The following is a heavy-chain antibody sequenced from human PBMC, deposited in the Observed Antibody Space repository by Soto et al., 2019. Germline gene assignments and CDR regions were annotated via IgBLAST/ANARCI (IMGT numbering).Heavy chain of an antibody. J-gene: IGHJ5*02. V-gene: IGHV4-59*01. CDR1: GGSISSYY. D-gene: IGHD5-12*01. CDR3: ARGDIVATISFDP. CDR2: IYYSGST. Sequence: SETLSLTCTVSGGSISSYYWSWIRQPPGKGLEWIGYIYYSGSTNCNPSLKSRVTISVDTSKNQFSLKLSSVTAADTAVYYCARGDIVATISFDPWGQGTLVTVSS.